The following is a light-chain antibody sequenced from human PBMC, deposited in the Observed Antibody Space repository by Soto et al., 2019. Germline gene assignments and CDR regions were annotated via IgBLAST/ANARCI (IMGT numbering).Light chain of an antibody. J-gene: IGLJ1*01. CDR1: SSDVGVYNY. CDR2: EVD. CDR3: SSYAHGSTYV. V-gene: IGLV2-14*01. Sequence: QSALTQPASVSGSPGQSITISCTGTSSDVGVYNYVSWYQQQHPGKAPKLMIYEVDTRPSGVSIRFSGSKSGNTASLTISGLLAEDEADYYCSSYAHGSTYVVGTGTKLTVL.